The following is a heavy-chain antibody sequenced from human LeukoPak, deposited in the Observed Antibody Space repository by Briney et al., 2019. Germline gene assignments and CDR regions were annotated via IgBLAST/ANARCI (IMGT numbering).Heavy chain of an antibody. V-gene: IGHV3-30*02. CDR2: IRFDGSNK. J-gene: IGHJ3*02. CDR3: AKSSGYYYDAFDI. D-gene: IGHD3-22*01. CDR1: GFTFSNSG. Sequence: GGSLRLSCAASGFTFSNSGMHWVRQAPGKGLEWVAFIRFDGSNKYYADSVKGRFTISRDNSKNTLYLQMNSLRAEDTAVYYCAKSSGYYYDAFDIWGQGTMVTVSS.